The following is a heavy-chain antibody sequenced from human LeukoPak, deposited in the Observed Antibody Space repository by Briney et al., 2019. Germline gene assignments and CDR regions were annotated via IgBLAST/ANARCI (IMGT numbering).Heavy chain of an antibody. CDR2: IYTSGST. Sequence: SETLSLTCTVSGVSISSYYGSCIPQPAGKGLEWIGRIYTSGSTTYNPPPKTRVTMSVDPSKNQFSLKLSSVTAADTAVYYCAREARFLEWLSITPGYYYYMDVSGKGTTVTAS. V-gene: IGHV4-4*07. J-gene: IGHJ6*03. CDR3: AREARFLEWLSITPGYYYYMDV. CDR1: GVSISSYY. D-gene: IGHD3-3*01.